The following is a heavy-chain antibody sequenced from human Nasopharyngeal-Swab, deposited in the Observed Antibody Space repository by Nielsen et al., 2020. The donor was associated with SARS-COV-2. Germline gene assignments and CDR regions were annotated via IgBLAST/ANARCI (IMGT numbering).Heavy chain of an antibody. Sequence: LSLTCAASGFTFSSYGMHWVRQAPGKGLEWVAVISYDGSNKYYADSVKGRFTISRDNSKNTLYLQMNSLRAEDTAVYYCARGGYYDSSGYYLGDYWGQGTLVTVSS. V-gene: IGHV3-30*03. J-gene: IGHJ4*02. CDR3: ARGGYYDSSGYYLGDY. CDR2: ISYDGSNK. D-gene: IGHD3-22*01. CDR1: GFTFSSYG.